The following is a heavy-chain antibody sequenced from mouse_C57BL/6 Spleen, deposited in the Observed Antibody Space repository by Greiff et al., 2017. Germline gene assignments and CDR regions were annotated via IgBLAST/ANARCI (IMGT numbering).Heavy chain of an antibody. D-gene: IGHD1-1*01. V-gene: IGHV3-6*01. CDR3: ASPPLYYYGSSYEYYFDY. CDR2: ISYDGSN. Sequence: EVQRVESGPGLVKPSQSLSLTCSVTGYSITSGYYWNWIRQFPGNKLEWMGYISYDGSNNYNPSFKNRISITRDTSKNQFFLKLNSVTTEDTATYYCASPPLYYYGSSYEYYFDYWGQGTTLTVSS. J-gene: IGHJ2*01. CDR1: GYSITSGYY.